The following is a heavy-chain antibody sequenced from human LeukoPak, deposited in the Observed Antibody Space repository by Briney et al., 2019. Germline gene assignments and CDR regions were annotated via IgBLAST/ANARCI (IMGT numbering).Heavy chain of an antibody. CDR3: ARDLGMKSSRYFDY. CDR1: GYTFTGYY. D-gene: IGHD6-13*01. J-gene: IGHJ4*02. V-gene: IGHV1-2*02. CDR2: INPNSGGT. Sequence: GASVKVSCKASGYTFTGYYMHWVRQAPGQGLEWMGWINPNSGGTNYAQKFQGRVTMTRDTSISTAYMELSRLRSDDTAVYYCARDLGMKSSRYFDYWGQGTLVTVSS.